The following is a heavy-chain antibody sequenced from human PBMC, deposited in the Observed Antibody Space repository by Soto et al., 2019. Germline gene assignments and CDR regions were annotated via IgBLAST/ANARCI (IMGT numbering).Heavy chain of an antibody. J-gene: IGHJ4*02. CDR2: IYYSGST. Sequence: PSETLSLTCTVSGGSISSSSYYWGWIRQPPGKGLEWIGSIYYSGSTYYNPSLKSRVTISVDTSKNQLSLKLSSVTAADTAVYYCARPAYSSSPPYYFDYWGQGTLVTVSS. D-gene: IGHD6-6*01. V-gene: IGHV4-39*01. CDR1: GGSISSSSYY. CDR3: ARPAYSSSPPYYFDY.